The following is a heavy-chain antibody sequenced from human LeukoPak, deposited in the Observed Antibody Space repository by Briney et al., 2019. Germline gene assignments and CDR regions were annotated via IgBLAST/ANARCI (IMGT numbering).Heavy chain of an antibody. V-gene: IGHV3-23*01. Sequence: GGSLRLSCAASGFTFITYAMSWVRQAPGQGLEWVSVISGSGTGTFYADSVKGRVTVSRDNSKNTVYLQMNGLRAEDTAVYYCARGLRSPDSWGQGTLVTVSS. CDR3: ARGLRSPDS. D-gene: IGHD3-10*01. CDR2: ISGSGTGT. J-gene: IGHJ4*02. CDR1: GFTFITYA.